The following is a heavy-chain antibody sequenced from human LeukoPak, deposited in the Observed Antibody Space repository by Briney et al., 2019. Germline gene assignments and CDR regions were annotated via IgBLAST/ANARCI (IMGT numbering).Heavy chain of an antibody. CDR1: GGTFSSYA. J-gene: IGHJ4*02. Sequence: ASVKFSCKASGGTFSSYAISWVRQAPGQGLEWMGGIIPIFGTASYAQKFQGRVTITADESTSTAYMELSSLRSEDTAVYYCARGRAAGPIYFYYFDYWGQGTLVTVSS. D-gene: IGHD3-3*01. CDR3: ARGRAAGPIYFYYFDY. V-gene: IGHV1-69*13. CDR2: IIPIFGTA.